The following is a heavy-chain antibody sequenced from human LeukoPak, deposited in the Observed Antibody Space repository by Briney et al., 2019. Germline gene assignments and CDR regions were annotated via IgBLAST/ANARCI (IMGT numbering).Heavy chain of an antibody. CDR2: ISSSGSTI. CDR1: GFTFSSYE. D-gene: IGHD2-2*01. CDR3: ARQYCSSTSCLFDY. Sequence: PGGSLRLSCAASGFTFSSYEMNWVRQAPGKGLEWVSYISSSGSTIYYADSVKGRFTISRDNAKNSLFLQMDSLRAEDTAAYYCARQYCSSTSCLFDYWGQGTLVTVSS. V-gene: IGHV3-48*03. J-gene: IGHJ4*02.